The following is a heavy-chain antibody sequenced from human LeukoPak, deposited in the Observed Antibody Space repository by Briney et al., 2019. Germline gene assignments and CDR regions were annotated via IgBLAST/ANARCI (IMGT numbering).Heavy chain of an antibody. D-gene: IGHD6-25*01. Sequence: SETLSLTCTVSGGSTSMYYCSWIRQPAGKGLEWIGRINTNGSSNYNLSLRSRVTMSVDKSKNQFSLNLSSVTAADTAVYYCAREGGGPRWLDPWGQGTLVTVSS. CDR3: AREGGGPRWLDP. J-gene: IGHJ5*02. CDR2: INTNGSS. V-gene: IGHV4-4*07. CDR1: GGSTSMYY.